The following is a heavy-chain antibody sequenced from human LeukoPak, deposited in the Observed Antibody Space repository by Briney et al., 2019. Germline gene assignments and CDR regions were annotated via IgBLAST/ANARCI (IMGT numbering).Heavy chain of an antibody. Sequence: SVKVSCKASGGTFSSYAISWVRQAPGQGLEWMGGIIPIFGTANYAQKFQGRVTITADESTSTAYMELSSLRSEDTAVYYCARGSLLWFGELWPLDYWGQGTLVTVAS. D-gene: IGHD3-10*01. CDR3: ARGSLLWFGELWPLDY. CDR1: GGTFSSYA. V-gene: IGHV1-69*13. CDR2: IIPIFGTA. J-gene: IGHJ4*02.